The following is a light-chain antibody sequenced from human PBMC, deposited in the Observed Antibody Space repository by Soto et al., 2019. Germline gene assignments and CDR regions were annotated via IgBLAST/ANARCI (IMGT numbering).Light chain of an antibody. CDR2: DAS. CDR1: QDISKY. Sequence: DIQMTQSPSSLSASVGDRVTITCQARQDISKYLNWYQQKPGKAPKLLIYDASNLETGVPSRFSGSGSGTDFSFTISSLQPEDIATYYCQKYDNVPLTFGGGTKVDIK. CDR3: QKYDNVPLT. V-gene: IGKV1-33*01. J-gene: IGKJ4*01.